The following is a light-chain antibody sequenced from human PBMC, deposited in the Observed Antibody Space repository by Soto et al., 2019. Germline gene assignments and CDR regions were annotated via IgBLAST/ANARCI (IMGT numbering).Light chain of an antibody. CDR1: SSDVGGYNS. V-gene: IGLV2-8*01. J-gene: IGLJ2*01. CDR2: EGN. Sequence: QSALTQPPSASGSPGQSVTISCTGTSSDVGGYNSVSWYQQHPGKAPKLLIYEGNKRPSGVPDRFSGSKSGNTASLTVSGLQTEDEADYYCSSYAGSNNLVFGGGTKLTVL. CDR3: SSYAGSNNLV.